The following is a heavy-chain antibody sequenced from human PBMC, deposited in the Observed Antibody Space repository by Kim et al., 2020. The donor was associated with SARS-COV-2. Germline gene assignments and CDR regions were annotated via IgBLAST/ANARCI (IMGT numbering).Heavy chain of an antibody. CDR3: ARDLGQQLVWHVFDY. V-gene: IGHV3-30-3*01. CDR2: ISYDGSNK. Sequence: GGSLRLSCAASGFTFSSYAMHWVRQAPGKGLEWVAVISYDGSNKYYADSVKGRFTISRDNSKNTLYLQMNSLRAEDTAVYYCARDLGQQLVWHVFDYWGQGTLVTVSS. D-gene: IGHD6-13*01. J-gene: IGHJ4*02. CDR1: GFTFSSYA.